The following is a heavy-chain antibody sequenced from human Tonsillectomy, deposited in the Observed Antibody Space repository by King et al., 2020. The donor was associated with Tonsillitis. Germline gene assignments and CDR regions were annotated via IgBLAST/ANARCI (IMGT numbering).Heavy chain of an antibody. CDR1: GFTFSSYA. D-gene: IGHD3-3*01. CDR2: ISGSGGST. CDR3: AKCAYHYDFWSGYYYFDY. Sequence: VQLVESGGGLVQPGGSLRLSCAASGFTFSSYAMSWVRQAPGKGLEWVSAISGSGGSTYYTDSVKGRFTISRDNSRNTLYLQMNSLRAEDTAVYYCAKCAYHYDFWSGYYYFDYWGQGTLVTVSS. V-gene: IGHV3-23*04. J-gene: IGHJ4*02.